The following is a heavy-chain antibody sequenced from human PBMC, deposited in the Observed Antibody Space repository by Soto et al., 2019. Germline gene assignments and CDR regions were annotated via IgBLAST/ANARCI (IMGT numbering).Heavy chain of an antibody. J-gene: IGHJ4*02. D-gene: IGHD2-2*01. CDR1: GFTFSSYG. CDR3: ARDKDCSSTSCYAQDY. V-gene: IGHV3-33*01. Sequence: LRLSCAASGFTFSSYGMHWVRQAPGKGLEWVAVIWYDGSNKYYADSVKGRFTISRDNSKNTLYLQMNSLRAEDTAVYYCARDKDCSSTSCYAQDYWGQGTLVTVSS. CDR2: IWYDGSNK.